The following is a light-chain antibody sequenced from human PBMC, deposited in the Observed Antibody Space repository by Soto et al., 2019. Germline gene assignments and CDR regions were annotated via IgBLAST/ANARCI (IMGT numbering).Light chain of an antibody. CDR3: QVSQSILLT. Sequence: IQMTQSPSSLSASVGDRVTITCRASQSISSYLNWYQQKPGKAPRLLIYAASSLQSGVPSRFSGSGSGTDFTLTISSLQPEDFAIYCCQVSQSILLTFCPGTKVDI. J-gene: IGKJ3*01. V-gene: IGKV1-39*01. CDR2: AAS. CDR1: QSISSY.